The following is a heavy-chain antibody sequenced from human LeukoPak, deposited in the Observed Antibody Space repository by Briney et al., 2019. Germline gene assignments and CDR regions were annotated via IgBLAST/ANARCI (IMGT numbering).Heavy chain of an antibody. CDR2: INHSGST. V-gene: IGHV4-34*01. CDR3: ARLPVGGQEMLNNSGDY. J-gene: IGHJ4*02. Sequence: PSETLSLTCAVYGGSFSGYYWSWIRQPPGKGLEWIGEINHSGSTNYNPSLKSRVTISVDTSKNQFSLKLSSVTAADTAVYYCARLPVGGQEMLNNSGDYWGQGTLVTVSS. D-gene: IGHD3-10*01. CDR1: GGSFSGYY.